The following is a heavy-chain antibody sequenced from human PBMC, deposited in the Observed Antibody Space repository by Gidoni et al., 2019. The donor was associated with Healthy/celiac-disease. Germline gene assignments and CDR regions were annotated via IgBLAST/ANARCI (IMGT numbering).Heavy chain of an antibody. CDR3: ARVRYYGSCFDY. Sequence: QVQLQESGPGLVKPSETLSLTCTVSGGSISSYYWSWIRQPPGKGLEWIGYIYYRGSTNYNPSLKSRVTISVDTSKNQFSLKLSSVTAADTAVYYCARVRYYGSCFDYWGQGTLVTVSS. V-gene: IGHV4-59*01. CDR2: IYYRGST. CDR1: GGSISSYY. D-gene: IGHD3-10*01. J-gene: IGHJ4*02.